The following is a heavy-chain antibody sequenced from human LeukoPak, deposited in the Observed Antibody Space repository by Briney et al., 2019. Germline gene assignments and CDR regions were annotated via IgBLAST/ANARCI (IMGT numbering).Heavy chain of an antibody. J-gene: IGHJ5*02. CDR3: ARGRVTYCSSTSCPNWFDP. V-gene: IGHV1-46*01. D-gene: IGHD2-2*01. CDR1: GYTFTSYY. CDR2: INPSGGST. Sequence: ASVKVSCKASGYTFTSYYMHWVRKAPGQGLEWVGIINPSGGSTSHAQKFQGRVTMTRDTSTSTVYMEMSSLRSEDTAVYYCARGRVTYCSSTSCPNWFDPWGQGTLVTVSS.